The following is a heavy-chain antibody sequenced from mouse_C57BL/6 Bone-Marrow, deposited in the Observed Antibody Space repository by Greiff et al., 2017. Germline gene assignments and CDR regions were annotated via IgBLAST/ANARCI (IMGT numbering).Heavy chain of an antibody. Sequence: VQLQQSGAELVRPGASVKLSCTASGFNIKDDYMHWVKQRPEQGLEWIGWIDPENGDTEYASKFQGKATITADTSSNTAYLQLSSLTSEDTAVYYCTTGYDGDPFGYWGQGTTLTVSS. D-gene: IGHD2-3*01. V-gene: IGHV14-4*01. CDR1: GFNIKDDY. CDR2: IDPENGDT. CDR3: TTGYDGDPFGY. J-gene: IGHJ2*01.